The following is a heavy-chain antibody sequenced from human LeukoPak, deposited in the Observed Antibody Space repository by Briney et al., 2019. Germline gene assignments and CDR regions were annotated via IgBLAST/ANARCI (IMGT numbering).Heavy chain of an antibody. Sequence: SVKVSCKASGGTFSSYAISWVRQAPGQGLEWMGGIIPIFGTANYAQKFQGRVTITTDESTSTAYMELSSLRSEDTAVYYCARAYYYYDRSGDYYYYYYYMDVWGKGTTVTVSS. J-gene: IGHJ6*03. CDR1: GGTFSSYA. V-gene: IGHV1-69*05. CDR2: IIPIFGTA. CDR3: ARAYYYYDRSGDYYYYYYYMDV. D-gene: IGHD3-22*01.